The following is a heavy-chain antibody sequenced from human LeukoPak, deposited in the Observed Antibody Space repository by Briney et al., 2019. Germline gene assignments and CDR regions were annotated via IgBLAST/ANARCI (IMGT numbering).Heavy chain of an antibody. D-gene: IGHD6-19*01. Sequence: PSETLSLTCTVSGGSISSTSYYWGWIRQPPGKGLEWIGSIYYSGSTDYNPSLKSRVTISLDTSKNQFSLRLDSVTAADTAVYYCAREEINGGSGWYVTDYWGQGTLVTVSS. CDR2: IYYSGST. CDR3: AREEINGGSGWYVTDY. V-gene: IGHV4-39*07. CDR1: GGSISSTSYY. J-gene: IGHJ4*02.